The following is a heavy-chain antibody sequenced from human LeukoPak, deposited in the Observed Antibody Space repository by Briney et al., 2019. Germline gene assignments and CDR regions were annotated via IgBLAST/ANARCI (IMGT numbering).Heavy chain of an antibody. CDR3: ASTELGEYYFDY. V-gene: IGHV5-51*03. J-gene: IGHJ4*02. CDR2: IYPGDSDT. Sequence: GGALQSSCKGSGCCFTSYWSGWGRQLPGEGLEGMGIIYPGDSDTRYSPSFQGQVPISADKSISTAYLQWSSLKASDTAMYYCASTELGEYYFDYWGQGTLVTVSS. CDR1: GCCFTSYW. D-gene: IGHD7-27*01.